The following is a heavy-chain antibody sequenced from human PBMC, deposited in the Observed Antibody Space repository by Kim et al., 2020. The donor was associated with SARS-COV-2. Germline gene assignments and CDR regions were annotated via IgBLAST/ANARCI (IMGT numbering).Heavy chain of an antibody. Sequence: YADSVKGRFTISRDNSKNTLYLQMNSLRAEDTAVYYCAKDRFRGVNPMDVWGQGTTVTVSS. V-gene: IGHV3-23*01. J-gene: IGHJ6*02. CDR3: AKDRFRGVNPMDV. D-gene: IGHD3-10*01.